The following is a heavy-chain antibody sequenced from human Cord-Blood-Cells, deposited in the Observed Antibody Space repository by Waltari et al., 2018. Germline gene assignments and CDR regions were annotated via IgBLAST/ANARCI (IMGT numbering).Heavy chain of an antibody. CDR2: PYYRAKWYN. CDR1: GDSVSSNSAA. J-gene: IGHJ4*02. Sequence: QVQLQQSGPGLVKPSQTLSLTCAISGDSVSSNSAAWNWIRQSPSIGLEWLGRPYYRAKWYNDCAVAGKSRITISPDASRNQVSLRLNSGTPEDTAVYDWAGARGGRQLATVGYWGQGTLVTVSS. V-gene: IGHV6-1*01. D-gene: IGHD6-13*01. CDR3: AGARGGRQLATVGY.